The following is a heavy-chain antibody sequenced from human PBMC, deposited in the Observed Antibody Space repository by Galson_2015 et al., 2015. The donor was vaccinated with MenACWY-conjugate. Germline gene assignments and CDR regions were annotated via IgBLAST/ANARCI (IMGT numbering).Heavy chain of an antibody. CDR3: ASLGYCSTTSCYAFDD. Sequence: TLSLTCTVSGGSISSGSYYWSWIRQSAGKGLEWIGRIYTSGSSGSTNYNPSLKSRVTISVDTSKNQFSLKLSSVTAADTAVYYCASLGYCSTTSCYAFDDWGQGTLVTVSS. CDR1: GGSISSGSYY. J-gene: IGHJ4*02. V-gene: IGHV4-61*02. CDR2: IYTSGSSGST. D-gene: IGHD2-2*01.